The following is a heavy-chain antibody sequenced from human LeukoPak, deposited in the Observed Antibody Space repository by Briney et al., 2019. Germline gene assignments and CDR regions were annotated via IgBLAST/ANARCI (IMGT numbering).Heavy chain of an antibody. CDR3: ARGRFWGRVKDYYYYMDV. J-gene: IGHJ6*03. D-gene: IGHD3-16*01. Sequence: ASVTVSCKASGGTFSSYAISWVRQAPGQGLEWMGGIIPIFGTANYAQKFQGRVTITTDESTSTAYMELSRLRSEDTAVYYCARGRFWGRVKDYYYYMDVWGKGTTVTVSS. CDR1: GGTFSSYA. CDR2: IIPIFGTA. V-gene: IGHV1-69*05.